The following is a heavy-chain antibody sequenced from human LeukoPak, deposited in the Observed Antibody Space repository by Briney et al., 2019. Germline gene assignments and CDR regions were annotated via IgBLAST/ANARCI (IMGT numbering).Heavy chain of an antibody. D-gene: IGHD3-9*01. V-gene: IGHV4-61*01. CDR2: IYYSGST. CDR3: ARADILTDPTFFGFDP. CDR1: GGSINSGSHY. Sequence: SETLSLTCTVSGGSINSGSHYWGWLRQPPGKGLEWIGYIYYSGSTNYNPSLKSRVTISVDTSKNQFSLKLSSVTAADTAVYYCARADILTDPTFFGFDPWGQGTLVTVSS. J-gene: IGHJ5*02.